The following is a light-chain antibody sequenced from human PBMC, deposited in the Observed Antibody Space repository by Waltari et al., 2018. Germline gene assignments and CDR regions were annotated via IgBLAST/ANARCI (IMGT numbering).Light chain of an antibody. V-gene: IGKV4-1*01. CDR2: WAS. CDR1: QSVYYNSNNKHY. J-gene: IGKJ4*01. CDR3: QQYYTSPALT. Sequence: DIVMTQSPDSLAVSLGERATITCKSSQSVYYNSNNKHYLAWYQQKVGQPPKLLIYWASSRESGVPDRFSGSVSGTDFTLTINSLQPEDAAVYYCQQYYTSPALTFGGGTTVEIK.